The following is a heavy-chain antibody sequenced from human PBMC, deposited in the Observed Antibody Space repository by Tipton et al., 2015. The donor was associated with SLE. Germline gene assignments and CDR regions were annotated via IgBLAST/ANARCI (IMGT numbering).Heavy chain of an antibody. V-gene: IGHV4-59*08. D-gene: IGHD3-16*01. CDR3: ARGILTWRGAILGVDV. CDR2: IYYSGST. CDR1: GGSISSYY. Sequence: TLSLTCTVSGGSISSYYWSWIRQPPGKGLEWIGYIYYSGSTNYNPSLKSRVTISVDTSKNQFSLKLTSLTAADTAAYYCARGILTWRGAILGVDVWGQGAAVNVSS. J-gene: IGHJ6*02.